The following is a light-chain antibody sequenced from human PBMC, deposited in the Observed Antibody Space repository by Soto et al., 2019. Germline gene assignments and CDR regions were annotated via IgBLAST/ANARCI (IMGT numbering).Light chain of an antibody. J-gene: IGLJ1*01. CDR2: EVS. CDR1: SSDVGGYNY. V-gene: IGLV2-14*01. Sequence: QSALTQPASVSGSPGQSITISCTGTSSDVGGYNYVSWYQQHPGKAPKLMIYEVSNRPSGVSNRFSGSKSGNTASLTISGLQAEDDADYYCSSYPSSSTRFGTGTKLTVL. CDR3: SSYPSSSTR.